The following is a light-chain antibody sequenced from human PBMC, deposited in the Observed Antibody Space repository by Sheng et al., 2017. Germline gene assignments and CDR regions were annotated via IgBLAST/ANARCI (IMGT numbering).Light chain of an antibody. CDR1: QGISNY. CDR3: QKSGT. CDR2: ATS. Sequence: DIQMTQFPSTLSASVGDRVTITCRASQGISNYLAWYQQKPGKVPKLLIYATSTLQSGVPSRFSGGGSGTDFTLTISSLQPEDVATYYCQKSGTFGGGTKVDIK. J-gene: IGKJ4*01. V-gene: IGKV1-27*01.